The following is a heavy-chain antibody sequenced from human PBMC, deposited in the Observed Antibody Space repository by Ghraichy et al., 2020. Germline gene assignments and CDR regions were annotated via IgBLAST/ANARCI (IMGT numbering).Heavy chain of an antibody. CDR3: AKDISTANEGSALDY. CDR2: ISWDGGST. Sequence: GGSLRLSCAASGFTFDDYTMHWVRQAPGKGLEWVSLISWDGGSTYYADSVKGRFTISRDNSKNSLYLQMNSLRTEDTALYYCAKDISTANEGSALDYWGQGTLVTVSS. D-gene: IGHD5-18*01. V-gene: IGHV3-43*01. J-gene: IGHJ4*02. CDR1: GFTFDDYT.